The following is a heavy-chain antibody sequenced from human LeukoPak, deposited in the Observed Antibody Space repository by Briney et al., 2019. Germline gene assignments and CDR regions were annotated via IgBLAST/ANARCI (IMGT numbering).Heavy chain of an antibody. CDR1: GFTFSSYA. CDR3: ARGSYGMDV. J-gene: IGHJ6*02. Sequence: TGGSLRLSCAASGFTFSSYAMSWVRQAPGKGLEWVSSVSKSDGTTYYADSVKGRLTISRDNSKNTLHLQMNGLRAEDTAVYYCARGSYGMDVWGQGTTVTVYS. CDR2: VSKSDGTT. V-gene: IGHV3-23*01.